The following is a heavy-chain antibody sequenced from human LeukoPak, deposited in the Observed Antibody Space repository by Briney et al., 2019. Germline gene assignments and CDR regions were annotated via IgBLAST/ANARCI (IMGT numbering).Heavy chain of an antibody. D-gene: IGHD6-13*01. V-gene: IGHV4-34*01. CDR3: ARRAAAGTRIFDY. CDR1: GGSFSGYY. J-gene: IGHJ4*02. CDR2: INHSGST. Sequence: SETLSLTCAVYGGSFSGYYWSWIRQPPGKGLEWIGEINHSGSTNYNPSLKSRVTISVDTSKNQFSLKLGSVTAADTAVYYCARRAAAGTRIFDYWGQGTLVTVSS.